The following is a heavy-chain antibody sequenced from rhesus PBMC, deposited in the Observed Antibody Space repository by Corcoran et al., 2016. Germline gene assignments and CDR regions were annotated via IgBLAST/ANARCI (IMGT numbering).Heavy chain of an antibody. Sequence: QVQLQESGPGLVKPSEPLSLTCAVSGYSIRRGYGWTWIRPPPGGGLEWIGYIGGSSGSTNYNPSLKSRVTISKDTSKNQFSLKLSSVTAADTAVYYCARGGGSYYYHGLDSWGQGVVVTVSS. V-gene: IGHV4-127*01. CDR3: ARGGGSYYYHGLDS. D-gene: IGHD3-16*01. J-gene: IGHJ6*01. CDR2: IGGSSGST. CDR1: GYSIRRGYG.